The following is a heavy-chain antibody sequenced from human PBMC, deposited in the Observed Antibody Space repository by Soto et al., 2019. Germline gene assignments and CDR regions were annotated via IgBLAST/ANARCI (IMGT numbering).Heavy chain of an antibody. V-gene: IGHV1-18*01. CDR1: GYIFTSYG. Sequence: ASVKVSCKASGYIFTSYGVSWLRQAPGQGLEWMGWTSADNGNTNYAQRFQGRVTMTTDTSTSTAYMELRGLRSDDTAVYYCARSSFSVYYMDVWGKGTTVTVSS. J-gene: IGHJ6*03. CDR2: TSADNGNT. D-gene: IGHD6-6*01. CDR3: ARSSFSVYYMDV.